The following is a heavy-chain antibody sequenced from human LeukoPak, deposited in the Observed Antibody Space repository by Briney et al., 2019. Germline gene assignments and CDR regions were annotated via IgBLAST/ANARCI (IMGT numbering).Heavy chain of an antibody. Sequence: SETLSLTCSVSGVSISGSNSYWGWIRQPPGKGLEWIGSIYYSVNPYSNASFKSRVTISIDTSKKHFSLQLTSATTADTAVYYCAREPLYQYIYDYWSQGTLVTVSS. CDR1: GVSISGSNSY. CDR2: IYYSVNP. D-gene: IGHD1-1*01. V-gene: IGHV4-39*02. CDR3: AREPLYQYIYDY. J-gene: IGHJ4*02.